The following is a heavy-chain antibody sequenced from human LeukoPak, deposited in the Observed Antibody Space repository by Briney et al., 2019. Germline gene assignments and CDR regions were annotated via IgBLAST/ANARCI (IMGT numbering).Heavy chain of an antibody. D-gene: IGHD3-22*01. CDR2: ISGSGDST. V-gene: IGHV3-23*01. CDR3: ARDSVHGYYDSSGYSTLFDY. Sequence: GGSLRLSCAASGFTFSSYAMSWVRQAPGKGLKWVLGISGSGDSTYNADSVKGRFTISRDNAKNSLYLQMNSLRAEDTAVYYCARDSVHGYYDSSGYSTLFDYWGQGTLVTVSS. CDR1: GFTFSSYA. J-gene: IGHJ4*02.